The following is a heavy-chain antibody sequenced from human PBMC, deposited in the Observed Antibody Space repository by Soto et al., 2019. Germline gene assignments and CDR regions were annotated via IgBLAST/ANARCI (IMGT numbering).Heavy chain of an antibody. CDR3: ARVSGSYYQSFDY. D-gene: IGHD3-10*01. CDR1: GFTFSDHY. Sequence: GGSLRLSCAASGFTFSDHYMDWVRQAPGKGLEWVGRIKNKANSYITQYAASLKGRFTISRDDSKNSLYLQMNSLKTEDTAVYYCARVSGSYYQSFDYWGQGTLVTVSS. V-gene: IGHV3-72*01. CDR2: IKNKANSYIT. J-gene: IGHJ4*02.